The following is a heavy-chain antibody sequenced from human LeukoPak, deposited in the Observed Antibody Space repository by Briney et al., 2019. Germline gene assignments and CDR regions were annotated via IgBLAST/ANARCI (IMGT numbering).Heavy chain of an antibody. D-gene: IGHD5-24*01. Sequence: GGSLRLSCAASGFTFSDYYMSWIRQAPGKGLGWVSYISSSGSTIYYADSVKGRFTISRDNAKNSLYLQMNSLRAEDTAVYYCARDRRDGYIFDYWGQGTLVTVSS. CDR3: ARDRRDGYIFDY. CDR2: ISSSGSTI. J-gene: IGHJ4*02. V-gene: IGHV3-11*01. CDR1: GFTFSDYY.